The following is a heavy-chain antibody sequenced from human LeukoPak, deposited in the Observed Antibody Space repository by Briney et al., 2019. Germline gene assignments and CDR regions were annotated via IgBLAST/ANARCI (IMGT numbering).Heavy chain of an antibody. J-gene: IGHJ4*02. D-gene: IGHD2-2*01. CDR3: VNDCSSSSCYDY. Sequence: GGSLRLSCAASGFTFSSYTMNWVRQAPGEGLEWGSSISSSSGYIYYADSVTGRFTISRDNAKNPLYLQLNSLRAEDTAVYYCVNDCSSSSCYDYWGQGTLVTVSS. CDR2: ISSSSGYI. V-gene: IGHV3-21*01. CDR1: GFTFSSYT.